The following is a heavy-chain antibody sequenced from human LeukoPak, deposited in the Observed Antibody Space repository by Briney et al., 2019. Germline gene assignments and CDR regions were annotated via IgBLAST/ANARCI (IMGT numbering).Heavy chain of an antibody. CDR1: GFTLSINY. CDR3: ARGSGSYDY. V-gene: IGHV3-21*01. D-gene: IGHD1-26*01. J-gene: IGHJ4*02. Sequence: GGSLRLSCAASGFTLSINYMSWVRQAPGKGLEWVSSISSTSTYIYYADSVKGRFTISRDNAKNSLYLQMNSLRVEDTAVYYCARGSGSYDYWGQGTLVTVSS. CDR2: ISSTSTYI.